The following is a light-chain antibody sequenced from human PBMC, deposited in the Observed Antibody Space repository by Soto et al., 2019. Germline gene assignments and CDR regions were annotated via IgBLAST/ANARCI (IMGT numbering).Light chain of an antibody. CDR2: DAS. V-gene: IGKV3-11*01. CDR3: QQRSNWPGT. Sequence: EIVLTQSPATLSLSPGERATLSCRASQSGSSDLAWYQQKPGQAPRLLIDDASNRATGIPARFSGSGSGTDFTLTISSLEPEDFAVYYCQQRSNWPGTFGQGTKVDIK. CDR1: QSGSSD. J-gene: IGKJ1*01.